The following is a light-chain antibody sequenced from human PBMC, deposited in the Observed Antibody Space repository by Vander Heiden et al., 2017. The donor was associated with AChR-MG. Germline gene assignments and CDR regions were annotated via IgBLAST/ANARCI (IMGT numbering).Light chain of an antibody. Sequence: QSVLTQPPSASGTPGQRVTISCSGSSSNIGSNYVYWYQQLPVTAPKRLIYRNNQRPSGVPGRFSGSKSGTSASLAISGLRSEDEADYYCAAWDDSLLWVFGGGTKLTVL. CDR2: RNN. J-gene: IGLJ3*02. CDR1: SSNIGSNY. V-gene: IGLV1-47*01. CDR3: AAWDDSLLWV.